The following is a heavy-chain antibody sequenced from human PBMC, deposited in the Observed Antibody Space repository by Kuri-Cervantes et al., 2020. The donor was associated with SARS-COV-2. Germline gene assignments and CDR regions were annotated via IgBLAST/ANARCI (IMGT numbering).Heavy chain of an antibody. CDR2: ISGSGGST. J-gene: IGHJ6*03. V-gene: IGHV3-23*01. Sequence: ETLSLTCAASGFTFSSYAMSWVRQAPGKGLEWVSAISGSGGSTYYADSVKGRFTISRDNAKNSLYLQMNSLRAEDTAVYYCARDPVPQALPYYYYYMDVWGKGTTVTVSS. CDR3: ARDPVPQALPYYYYYMDV. CDR1: GFTFSSYA.